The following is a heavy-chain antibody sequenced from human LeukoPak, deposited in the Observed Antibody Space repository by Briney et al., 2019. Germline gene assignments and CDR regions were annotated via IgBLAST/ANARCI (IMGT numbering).Heavy chain of an antibody. V-gene: IGHV4-39*01. J-gene: IGHJ5*02. CDR3: ARRNPYRFSCSSTSCYSSDHRRGVWFDP. Sequence: SETLSLTCTVSGGSISSSTYYWGWLRQPPGKGLEWIGSIYCSGSTYSNPSINSRVTISVDTSKNQFSLKLSSVTAADTAVYYCARRNPYRFSCSSTSCYSSDHRRGVWFDPWGQGTLVTVSS. D-gene: IGHD2-2*01. CDR1: GGSISSSTYY. CDR2: IYCSGST.